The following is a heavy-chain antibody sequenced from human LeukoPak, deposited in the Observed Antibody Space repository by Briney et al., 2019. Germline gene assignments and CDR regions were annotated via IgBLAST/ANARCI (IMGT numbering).Heavy chain of an antibody. V-gene: IGHV3-9*01. CDR2: IRWKRIEI. CDR3: AKERLHYGPGSYRDAFDI. D-gene: IGHD3-10*01. J-gene: IGHJ3*02. Sequence: GGSLRPSCVAAGFTFDDYGMHSVRQAPGNGLESVSCIRWKRIEIGYSDSSTGRFTISRDNAKKALYLQMNSLRPDDTALYYCAKERLHYGPGSYRDAFDIWGQGTMVTVST. CDR1: GFTFDDYG.